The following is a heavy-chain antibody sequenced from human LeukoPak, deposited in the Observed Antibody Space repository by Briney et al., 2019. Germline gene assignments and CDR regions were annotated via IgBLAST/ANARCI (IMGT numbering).Heavy chain of an antibody. Sequence: GASVKVSCKVSGYTLTELSMHWVRQAPGKGLEWMGGFDPEDGETIYAQKFQGRVTMTEDTSTDTAYMELSSPRSEDTAVYYCATDPFTMATGPFDPWGQGTLVTVSS. CDR1: GYTLTELS. J-gene: IGHJ5*02. CDR3: ATDPFTMATGPFDP. D-gene: IGHD5-24*01. CDR2: FDPEDGET. V-gene: IGHV1-24*01.